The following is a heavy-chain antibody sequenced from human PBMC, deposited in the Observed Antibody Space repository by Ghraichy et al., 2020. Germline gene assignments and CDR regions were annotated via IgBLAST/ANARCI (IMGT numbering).Heavy chain of an antibody. CDR1: GGSISSYY. CDR3: ARYSLYDSSGYYLAIDGPMVNYGMDV. J-gene: IGHJ6*02. Sequence: SETLSLTCTVSGGSISSYYWSWIRQPPGKGLEWIGYIYYSGSTNYNPSLKSRVTISVDTSKNQFSLKLSSVTAADTAVYYCARYSLYDSSGYYLAIDGPMVNYGMDVWGQGTTVTVSS. D-gene: IGHD3-22*01. V-gene: IGHV4-59*01. CDR2: IYYSGST.